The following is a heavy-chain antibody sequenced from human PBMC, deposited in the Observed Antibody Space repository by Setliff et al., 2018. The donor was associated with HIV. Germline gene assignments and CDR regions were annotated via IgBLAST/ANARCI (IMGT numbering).Heavy chain of an antibody. CDR2: IYTSGST. CDR1: GGSISSGSYY. J-gene: IGHJ4*02. V-gene: IGHV4-61*02. D-gene: IGHD4-17*01. Sequence: PSETLSLTCTVSGGSISSGSYYWSWIRQPAGKGLEWIGRIYTSGSTNYNPSLKSRLTISVDTSKNQFSLKLSSVTAADTAVYYCARTPKGDYGDYESVGYFDYWGQGTLVTAPQ. CDR3: ARTPKGDYGDYESVGYFDY.